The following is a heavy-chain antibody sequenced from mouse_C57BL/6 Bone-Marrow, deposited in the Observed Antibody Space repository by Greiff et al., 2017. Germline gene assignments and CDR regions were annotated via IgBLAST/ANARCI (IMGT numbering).Heavy chain of an antibody. Sequence: EVMLVESGGGLVQPGGSLKLSCAASGFTFSDYGMAWVRQAPRKGPEWVAFISNLAYSIYYADTVTGRFTISRENAKNTLYLEMSSLRSEDTAMYYCARQTYSNYWYFDVWGTGTTVTVSS. D-gene: IGHD2-5*01. CDR2: ISNLAYSI. CDR1: GFTFSDYG. V-gene: IGHV5-15*01. CDR3: ARQTYSNYWYFDV. J-gene: IGHJ1*03.